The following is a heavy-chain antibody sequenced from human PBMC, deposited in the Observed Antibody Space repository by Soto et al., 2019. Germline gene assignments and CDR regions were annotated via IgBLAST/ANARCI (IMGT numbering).Heavy chain of an antibody. Sequence: PGGSLRLSCAASGFTFSSYGMHWVRQAPGEGLEWVAVISYDGSNKYYADSVKGRFTISRDNSKNTLYLQMNSLRAEDTAVYYCARDWGNGYSYGPTLYYYYGMDVWGQGTTVTVSS. CDR3: ARDWGNGYSYGPTLYYYYGMDV. D-gene: IGHD5-18*01. J-gene: IGHJ6*02. CDR1: GFTFSSYG. CDR2: ISYDGSNK. V-gene: IGHV3-30*03.